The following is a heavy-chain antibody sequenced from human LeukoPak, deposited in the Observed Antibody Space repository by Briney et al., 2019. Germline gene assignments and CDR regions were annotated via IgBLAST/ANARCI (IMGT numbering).Heavy chain of an antibody. Sequence: ASVKVSCKTSAYSFTGYFFHWVRQAPGQGLEWMGWINANSGDTNYAQQFQGRLTMTRDRSISTVYMELSRLRTDDTAVYYCARDFSWGVDSWGQGTLVTVSS. D-gene: IGHD3-10*01. CDR3: ARDFSWGVDS. J-gene: IGHJ4*02. CDR2: INANSGDT. CDR1: AYSFTGYF. V-gene: IGHV1-2*02.